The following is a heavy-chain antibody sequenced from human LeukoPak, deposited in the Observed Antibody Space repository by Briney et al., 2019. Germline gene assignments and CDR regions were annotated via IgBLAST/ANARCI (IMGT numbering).Heavy chain of an antibody. CDR3: AKPLYGGNTRL. CDR1: GFTFSSYA. Sequence: GGSLRLSCAASGFTFSSYAMSWVRQAPGKGLEWVSAISGSGGSTYYADSVKGRFTISRDNSRNTLYLQMNSLRAEDTAVYYCAKPLYGGNTRLWGQGTLVTVSS. V-gene: IGHV3-23*01. CDR2: ISGSGGST. D-gene: IGHD4-23*01. J-gene: IGHJ4*02.